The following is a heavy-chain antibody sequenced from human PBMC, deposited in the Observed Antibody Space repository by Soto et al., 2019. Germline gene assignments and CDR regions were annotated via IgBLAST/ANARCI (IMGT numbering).Heavy chain of an antibody. Sequence: ASVKVSCKASGYTFTSYDINWVRQATGQGLEWMGWMNPNSGNTGYAQKFQGRVTMTRNTSISTAYMELSSLRSEDTAVYYCARAGYSNYVLDVWGKGTTVTVSS. CDR2: MNPNSGNT. CDR3: ARAGYSNYVLDV. D-gene: IGHD4-4*01. J-gene: IGHJ6*04. V-gene: IGHV1-8*01. CDR1: GYTFTSYD.